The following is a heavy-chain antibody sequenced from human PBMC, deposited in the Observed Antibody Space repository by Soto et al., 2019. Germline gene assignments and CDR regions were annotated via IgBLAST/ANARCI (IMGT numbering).Heavy chain of an antibody. CDR1: GGTFSSYA. Sequence: ASVKVSCKASGGTFSSYAISWVRQAPGQGLEWMGGIIPIFGTANYAQKFQGRVTITADESTSTAYMELSSLRSEDTAVYYCARGRGGSYFGGDFDYWCQGTLVTVSS. D-gene: IGHD1-26*01. CDR3: ARGRGGSYFGGDFDY. J-gene: IGHJ4*02. V-gene: IGHV1-69*13. CDR2: IIPIFGTA.